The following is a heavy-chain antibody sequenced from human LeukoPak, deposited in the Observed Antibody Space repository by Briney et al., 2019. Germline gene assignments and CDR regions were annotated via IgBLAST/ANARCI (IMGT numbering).Heavy chain of an antibody. V-gene: IGHV1-18*01. Sequence: SVKVSCNASGHTFISYGISWVRQSPGQGLEWMGWISGYNVNINYAQKLQGRVTMTTDTSTSTAYMELRSLRSDDTAVYYCARDQYYYGSGSLDYWGQGTLVSVSS. J-gene: IGHJ4*02. CDR3: ARDQYYYGSGSLDY. CDR1: GHTFISYG. D-gene: IGHD3-10*01. CDR2: ISGYNVNI.